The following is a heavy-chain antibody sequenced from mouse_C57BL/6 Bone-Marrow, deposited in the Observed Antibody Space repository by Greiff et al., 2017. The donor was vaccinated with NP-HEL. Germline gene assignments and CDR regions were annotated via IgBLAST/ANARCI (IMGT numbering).Heavy chain of an antibody. Sequence: VQLQQSGAELMKPGASVKLSCKATGYTFTGYWIEWVKQRPGHGLEWIGEILPGSGSTNYNEKFKGKATFTADTSSNPAYMQLSSLTTEDSAIYYGARGIYDGYYDYAMDYWGQGTSVTVSS. J-gene: IGHJ4*01. CDR2: ILPGSGST. V-gene: IGHV1-9*01. CDR1: GYTFTGYW. CDR3: ARGIYDGYYDYAMDY. D-gene: IGHD2-3*01.